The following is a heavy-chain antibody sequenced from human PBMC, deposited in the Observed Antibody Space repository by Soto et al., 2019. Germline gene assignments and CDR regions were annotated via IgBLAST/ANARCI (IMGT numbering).Heavy chain of an antibody. CDR3: ARAYRSGYDYKLVPYDYYGMDV. CDR1: GFTFSSYG. CDR2: IWDDGSNK. Sequence: QVQLVESGGGVVQPGRSLRLSCAASGFTFSSYGMHWVRQAPGKGLEWVAVIWDDGSNKYYADSVKGRFTISRDNSKNTLYLKMNSLRAEDTTVYYCARAYRSGYDYKLVPYDYYGMDVWGQGTTVTVSS. J-gene: IGHJ6*02. V-gene: IGHV3-33*03. D-gene: IGHD5-12*01.